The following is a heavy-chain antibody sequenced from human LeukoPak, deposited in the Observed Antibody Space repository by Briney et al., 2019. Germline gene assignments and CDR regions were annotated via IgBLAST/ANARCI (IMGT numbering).Heavy chain of an antibody. Sequence: ASVKVSCKASGYTFTNYYMHWVRQAPGQGLEWMGLINPSAGGTNYAQNFQGRVTLTRDMSTSTVYMELSSLRSEDTAVYYCAKDIGRRTPGYWGQGTLVTVSS. J-gene: IGHJ4*02. D-gene: IGHD1-1*01. CDR2: INPSAGGT. V-gene: IGHV1-46*01. CDR3: AKDIGRRTPGY. CDR1: GYTFTNYY.